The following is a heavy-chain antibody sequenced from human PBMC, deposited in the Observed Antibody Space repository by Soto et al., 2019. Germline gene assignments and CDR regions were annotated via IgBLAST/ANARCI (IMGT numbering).Heavy chain of an antibody. J-gene: IGHJ3*02. D-gene: IGHD1-20*01. CDR3: ARVLGITGTPFRGGAFDI. V-gene: IGHV3-7*03. CDR1: GFTFSSYW. Sequence: GVSLRLSCAASGFTFSSYWMSWVRQAPGKELEWVANIKQDGSEKYYVYSVKGRFTISRDNAKNSLYLQMNSLRAEDTAVYYCARVLGITGTPFRGGAFDIWGQGTMVTVSS. CDR2: IKQDGSEK.